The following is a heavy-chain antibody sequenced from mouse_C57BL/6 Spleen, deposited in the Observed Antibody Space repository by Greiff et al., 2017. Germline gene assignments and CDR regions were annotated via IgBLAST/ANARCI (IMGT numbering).Heavy chain of an antibody. Sequence: VQLQQSGAELARPGASVKLSCKASGYTFTSYGISWVKQRTGQGLEWIGEIYPRSGNTYYNEKFKGKATLTADKSSSTAYMELRSLTSEDSAVYFCARYGYGSSDYYAMDYWGQGTSVTVSS. CDR2: IYPRSGNT. J-gene: IGHJ4*01. V-gene: IGHV1-81*01. CDR1: GYTFTSYG. CDR3: ARYGYGSSDYYAMDY. D-gene: IGHD1-1*01.